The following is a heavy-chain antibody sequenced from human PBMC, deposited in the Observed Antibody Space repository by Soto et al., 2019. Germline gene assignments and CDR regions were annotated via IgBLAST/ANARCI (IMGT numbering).Heavy chain of an antibody. CDR2: IKSKTDGGTT. D-gene: IGHD1-26*01. J-gene: IGHJ6*02. Sequence: GGSLRLSCAASGFTFSNAWMSWVRQAPGKGLEWVGRIKSKTDGGTTDYAAPVKGRFTISRDDSKNTLYLQMSSLKTEDTAVYYCTTGDTSGSYRPGYYYYGMDVWGQGTTVTVSS. CDR1: GFTFSNAW. CDR3: TTGDTSGSYRPGYYYYGMDV. V-gene: IGHV3-15*01.